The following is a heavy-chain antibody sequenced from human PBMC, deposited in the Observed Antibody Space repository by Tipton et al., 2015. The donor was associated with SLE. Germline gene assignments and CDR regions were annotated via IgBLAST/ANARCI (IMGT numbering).Heavy chain of an antibody. Sequence: TLSLTCTVSGGSISSSDYYWSWIRQPPGKGLEWIGSIYSGGSTYYNPSLKSRVTISVDTSKNQFSLKLSSVTAADTAVYYCASPGPGRDLKSCSRTNCLSGDYWGQGTQVTVSS. V-gene: IGHV4-39*07. J-gene: IGHJ4*02. CDR3: ASPGPGRDLKSCSRTNCLSGDY. CDR2: IYSGGST. CDR1: GGSISSSDYY. D-gene: IGHD2-2*01.